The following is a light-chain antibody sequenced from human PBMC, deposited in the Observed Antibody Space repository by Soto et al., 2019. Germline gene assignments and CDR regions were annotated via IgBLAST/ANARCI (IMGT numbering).Light chain of an antibody. CDR3: QQYNNWPPMT. CDR1: QSISNS. Sequence: EIVMTQSPASLSVSPGETATLSCRASQSISNSLAWYQQKPGQAPSLLIYGASTRATGIPARFSGSGSGTEFTLTISSLQSKDSALYYCQQYNNWPPMTFGQGTKLEIK. J-gene: IGKJ2*01. CDR2: GAS. V-gene: IGKV3-15*01.